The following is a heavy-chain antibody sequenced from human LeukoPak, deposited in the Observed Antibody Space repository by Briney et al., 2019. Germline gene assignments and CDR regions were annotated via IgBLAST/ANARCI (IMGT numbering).Heavy chain of an antibody. CDR1: GFTFSSYW. CDR3: ARDRGSYSDY. D-gene: IGHD3-16*01. J-gene: IGHJ4*02. Sequence: GGSLRLSCAASGFTFSSYWMSWVRQAPGKGLVWASRVNTDGSTPTYADSVKGRFTISRDNAKNTLYLQMNSLRAEDTAVYYCARDRGSYSDYWGQGTLVTVSS. CDR2: VNTDGSTP. V-gene: IGHV3-74*01.